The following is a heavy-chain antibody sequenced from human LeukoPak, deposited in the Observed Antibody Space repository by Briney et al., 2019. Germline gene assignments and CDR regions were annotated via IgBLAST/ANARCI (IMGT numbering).Heavy chain of an antibody. CDR3: ARDTSPYYYDSSGYYSDY. CDR1: GYTFTGYY. D-gene: IGHD3-22*01. CDR2: INPNSGGT. Sequence: ASVKVSCKASGYTFTGYYMHWVRQAPGQGLEWMGWINPNSGGTNYAQKFQGRVTMTRDTSINTAYMELSRLRSDDTAVYYCARDTSPYYYDSSGYYSDYWGQGTLVTVSS. V-gene: IGHV1-2*02. J-gene: IGHJ4*02.